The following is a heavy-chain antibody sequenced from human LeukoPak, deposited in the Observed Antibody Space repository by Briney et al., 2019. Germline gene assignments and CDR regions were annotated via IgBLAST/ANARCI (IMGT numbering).Heavy chain of an antibody. CDR2: IWYDGSNK. D-gene: IGHD3-10*01. CDR3: ARERTLYVSGSGYGMDV. J-gene: IGHJ6*02. CDR1: GFAFSSYG. V-gene: IGHV3-33*01. Sequence: GGSLRLSCAASGFAFSSYGMHWVRQAPGKGLEWVALIWYDGSNKYYADSVKGRFTISRDSTKNTLYLEMSSLRAEDTAVYFCARERTLYVSGSGYGMDVWGQGTTVTVSS.